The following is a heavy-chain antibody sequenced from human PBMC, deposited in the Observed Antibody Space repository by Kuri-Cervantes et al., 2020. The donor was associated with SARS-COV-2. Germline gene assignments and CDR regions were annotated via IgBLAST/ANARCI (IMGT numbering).Heavy chain of an antibody. V-gene: IGHV3-11*04. D-gene: IGHD6-19*01. CDR2: ISSSGSTI. CDR1: GFTFSDYY. CDR3: ARVGSGPGGVDH. J-gene: IGHJ4*02. Sequence: GESLKISCAASGFTFSDYYMSWIRQAPGKGLEWVSYISSSGSTIYYADSVKGRFTISRDNAKNSLYLQMNSLRIEDTALYYCARVGSGPGGVDHWGQGTLVTVSS.